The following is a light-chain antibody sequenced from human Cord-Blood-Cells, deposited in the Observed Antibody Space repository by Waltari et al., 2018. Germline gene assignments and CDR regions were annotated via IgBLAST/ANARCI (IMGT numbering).Light chain of an antibody. Sequence: AIRMTQSPSSFSASTGDRVPITCRAGQGISSYLAWYQQKPGKAPKLLIYAASTLQSGVPSRFSGSGSGTDFTRTISCLQSEDFATYYCQQYYSYPYSFGQGTKLEIK. CDR2: AAS. V-gene: IGKV1-8*01. J-gene: IGKJ2*03. CDR1: QGISSY. CDR3: QQYYSYPYS.